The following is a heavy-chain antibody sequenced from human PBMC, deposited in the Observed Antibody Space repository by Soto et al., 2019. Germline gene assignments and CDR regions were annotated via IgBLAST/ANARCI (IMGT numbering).Heavy chain of an antibody. J-gene: IGHJ4*02. D-gene: IGHD2-2*01. V-gene: IGHV4-31*03. CDR1: GGSIYTGGFY. CDR2: IYYTGST. CDR3: ATSLVTSRTRVDY. Sequence: QVQLQESGPGLVKPSQTLSLTCTVSGGSIYTGGFYWSWIRQLPGKGLEWLGYIYYTGSTQYTPSLESRLTISPDTSDNQFSLRLTSVTAADTAVNYCATSLVTSRTRVDYWGQGTLVTVSS.